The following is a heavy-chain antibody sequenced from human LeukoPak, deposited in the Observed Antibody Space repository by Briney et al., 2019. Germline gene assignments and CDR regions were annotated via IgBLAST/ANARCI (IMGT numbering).Heavy chain of an antibody. CDR3: ARGFQIVVGYYYYYMDV. V-gene: IGHV3-21*01. D-gene: IGHD3-22*01. CDR1: GFTFSSYS. CDR2: ISSSSSYI. J-gene: IGHJ6*03. Sequence: GGSLRLSCAASGFTFSSYSMNWVRQAPGKGLEWVSSISSSSSYIYYADSVKGRFTISRDNAKNSLYLQMNSLRAEDTAVYYCARGFQIVVGYYYYYMDVWGKGTTVTVSS.